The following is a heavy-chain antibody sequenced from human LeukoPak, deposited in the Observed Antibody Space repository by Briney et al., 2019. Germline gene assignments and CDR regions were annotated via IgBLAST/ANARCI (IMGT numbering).Heavy chain of an antibody. CDR3: ARAIYAYGSGWVFDG. Sequence: GGSLRLSCAASGFTFSSYSMNWVRQAPGKGLEWVAVISYDGTLKYYADSVKGRFSISRDNSKNTAFLQLNSLRAEDTAVFYCARAIYAYGSGWVFDGWGQGTLVTVSS. J-gene: IGHJ4*02. V-gene: IGHV3-30*03. CDR2: ISYDGTLK. CDR1: GFTFSSYS. D-gene: IGHD6-19*01.